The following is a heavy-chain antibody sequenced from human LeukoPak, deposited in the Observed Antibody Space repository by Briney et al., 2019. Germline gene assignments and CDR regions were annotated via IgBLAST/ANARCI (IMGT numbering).Heavy chain of an antibody. J-gene: IGHJ6*02. D-gene: IGHD3-3*01. Sequence: SVKVSCKASGGTFSSYAISWVRQAPGQGLEWMGRIVPILGIANYAQKFQGRVTITADKSTSTAYMELSGLRSEDTAVYYCARDHYDFWSGTPGVWGQGTTVTVSS. CDR3: ARDHYDFWSGTPGV. V-gene: IGHV1-69*04. CDR1: GGTFSSYA. CDR2: IVPILGIA.